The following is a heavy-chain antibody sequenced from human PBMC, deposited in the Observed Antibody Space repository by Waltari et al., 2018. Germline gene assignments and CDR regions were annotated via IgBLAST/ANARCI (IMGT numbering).Heavy chain of an antibody. CDR2: IFTSGIT. D-gene: IGHD4-17*01. CDR1: GGSIRSYY. J-gene: IGHJ4*02. V-gene: IGHV4-4*07. CDR3: ARESGDYSPFDN. Sequence: QVQLQESGPGLVKPLETLSLTCSVSGGSIRSYYWSWIRQPAGKGLEWIGHIFTSGITKYTPSPKRRVTMSFDTSKNQFSLKLTSVTAADPAVYYCARESGDYSPFDNWGQGTLVTVSS.